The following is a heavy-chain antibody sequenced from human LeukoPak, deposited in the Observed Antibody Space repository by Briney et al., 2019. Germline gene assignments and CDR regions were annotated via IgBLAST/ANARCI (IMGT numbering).Heavy chain of an antibody. V-gene: IGHV4-59*12. D-gene: IGHD3-10*01. CDR1: GGSISSYY. CDR3: ARAGRGLWFGELSSFDY. J-gene: IGHJ4*02. Sequence: SETLSLTCTVSGGSISSYYWSWIRQPPGKGLEWIGHIYNSGGTNYNPSLKSRVTISVVTSKNQFSLKVSSVTAADTAVYYCARAGRGLWFGELSSFDYWGQGTLVTVSS. CDR2: IYNSGGT.